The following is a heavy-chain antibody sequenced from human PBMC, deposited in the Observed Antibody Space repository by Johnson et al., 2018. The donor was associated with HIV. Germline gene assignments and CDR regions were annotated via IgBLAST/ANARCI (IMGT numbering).Heavy chain of an antibody. CDR3: ARDRAYHCSGGSCSHVFDI. Sequence: QVQLVESGGGVDQPGRSLRLSCAASGFTFNSYGMHWVRQAPGKGLEWISTINWNGGRTGYVDSLKGRFTISRDRSENTLYLQMNSLRAEDTARYYCARDRAYHCSGGSCSHVFDIWGQGTMVTVSS. CDR1: GFTFNSYG. D-gene: IGHD2-15*01. V-gene: IGHV3-33*08. J-gene: IGHJ3*02. CDR2: INWNGGRT.